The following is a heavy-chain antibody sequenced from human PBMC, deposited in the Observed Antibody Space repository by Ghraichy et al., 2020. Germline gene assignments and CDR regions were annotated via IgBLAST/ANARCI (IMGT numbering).Heavy chain of an antibody. D-gene: IGHD4-23*01. CDR1: GGSFSGYY. CDR3: ARGGTRVYGGNWVHRY. V-gene: IGHV4-34*01. CDR2: INHSGST. J-gene: IGHJ4*02. Sequence: SETLSLTCAVYGGSFSGYYWSWIRQPPGKGLEWIGEINHSGSTNYNPSLKSRVTISVDTSKNQFSLKLSSVTAADTAVYYCARGGTRVYGGNWVHRYWGQGTLVTVSS.